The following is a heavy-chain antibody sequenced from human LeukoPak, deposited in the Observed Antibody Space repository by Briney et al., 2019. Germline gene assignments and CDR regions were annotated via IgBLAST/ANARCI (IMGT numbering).Heavy chain of an antibody. V-gene: IGHV1-46*01. CDR2: INPSGGST. D-gene: IGHD6-6*01. CDR3: ARDRLTQAIDY. Sequence: ASVKVSCKASGYTFTSYYMHWVRQAPGQGLEWMGIINPSGGSTSYAKKFQGRVTMTRDTSTSTVYMELSSLRSEDTAVYYCARDRLTQAIDYWGQGTLVTVSS. CDR1: GYTFTSYY. J-gene: IGHJ4*02.